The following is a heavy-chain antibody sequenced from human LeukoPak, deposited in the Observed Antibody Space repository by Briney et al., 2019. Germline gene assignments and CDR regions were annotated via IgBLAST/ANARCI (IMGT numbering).Heavy chain of an antibody. CDR2: IIGSGGRT. Sequence: LSGGSLRLSCAASRFMFSSYAMSWVRQAPGKGLEWVSNIIGSGGRTYYADSVKGRFTISRDNSKNTLYLQMNSLRAEDTAVYYCAKVPYQLLPVPDAFDIWGQGTMVTVSS. D-gene: IGHD2-2*01. J-gene: IGHJ3*02. CDR1: RFMFSSYA. CDR3: AKVPYQLLPVPDAFDI. V-gene: IGHV3-23*01.